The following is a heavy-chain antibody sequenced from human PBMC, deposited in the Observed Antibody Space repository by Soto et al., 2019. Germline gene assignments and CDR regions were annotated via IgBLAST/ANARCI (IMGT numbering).Heavy chain of an antibody. Sequence: VVSLRRSCSSSVFTFISSSMSLFLQAPVKGLEWVSATTASGYTADYADSVKGRFTISRDNSKNTLYLQMNSLSAEDTATYYCAKDPRFGRLNADYKDQWGQGNMVSVSS. J-gene: IGHJ4*02. CDR1: VFTFISSS. CDR3: AKDPRFGRLNADYKDQ. D-gene: IGHD4-17*01. CDR2: TTASGYTA. V-gene: IGHV3-23*01.